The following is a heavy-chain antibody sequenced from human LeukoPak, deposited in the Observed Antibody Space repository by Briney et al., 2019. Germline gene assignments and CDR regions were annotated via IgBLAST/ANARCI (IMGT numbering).Heavy chain of an antibody. J-gene: IGHJ4*02. CDR2: INPSGGST. CDR3: ARDRPDTAMLPENY. V-gene: IGHV1-46*01. CDR1: GYTFTSYY. Sequence: ASVTVSCKASGYTFTSYYMHWVRQAPGQGLEWMGIINPSGGSTSYAQKFQGGVTMTRDTSTSTVYMELSSLRSEDTAVYYCARDRPDTAMLPENYWGQGTLVTVPS. D-gene: IGHD5-18*01.